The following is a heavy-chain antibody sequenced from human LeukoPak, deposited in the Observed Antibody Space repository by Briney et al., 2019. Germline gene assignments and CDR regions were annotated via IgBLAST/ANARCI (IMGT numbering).Heavy chain of an antibody. Sequence: GGSLRLSCAASGFTVSLYYTTWVRQAPAKGLEWVSVIYSGGPTYYADSVKGRFTISRDNSKNTVYLQMNSLRGEDTAVYFCARGWVVATGGFDMWGQGTMVTVSS. CDR2: IYSGGPT. CDR1: GFTVSLYY. J-gene: IGHJ3*02. D-gene: IGHD2-8*02. CDR3: ARGWVVATGGFDM. V-gene: IGHV3-53*01.